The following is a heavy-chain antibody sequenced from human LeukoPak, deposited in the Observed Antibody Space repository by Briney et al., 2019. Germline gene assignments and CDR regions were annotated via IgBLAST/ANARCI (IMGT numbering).Heavy chain of an antibody. D-gene: IGHD2-2*01. J-gene: IGHJ6*02. V-gene: IGHV3-23*01. CDR3: AKVLSRQNYYYYGMGV. CDR1: GFTFSSYA. CDR2: ISGSGGST. Sequence: GGSLRLSCAASGFTFSSYAMSWVRQAPGKGLEWVSAISGSGGSTYYADSVKGRFTISRDNSKNTLYLQMNSLRAEDTAVYYCAKVLSRQNYYYYGMGVWGQGTTVTVSS.